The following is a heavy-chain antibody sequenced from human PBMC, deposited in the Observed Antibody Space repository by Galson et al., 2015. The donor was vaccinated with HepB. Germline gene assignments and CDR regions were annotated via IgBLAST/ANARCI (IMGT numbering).Heavy chain of an antibody. CDR2: IYSGGST. CDR1: GFTVSTNY. D-gene: IGHD3-22*01. J-gene: IGHJ4*02. Sequence: SLRLSCAASGFTVSTNYMSWVRQAPGKGLEWVSVIYSGGSTYYADSVKGRFTISRDNSKNTVYLQMNSLRAEDTAVYYRARDYDRRYNFDYWGQGILVTVSS. CDR3: ARDYDRRYNFDY. V-gene: IGHV3-66*01.